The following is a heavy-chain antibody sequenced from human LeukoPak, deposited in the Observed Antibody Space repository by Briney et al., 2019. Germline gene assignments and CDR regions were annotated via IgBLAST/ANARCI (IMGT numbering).Heavy chain of an antibody. CDR2: ICPGDSDT. D-gene: IGHD6-25*01. CDR1: GYNFFAYC. CDR3: ARVAYGSGWTPLRS. J-gene: IGHJ4*02. Sequence: GESLKIFCQGSGYNFFAYCIGWVRQMPGEGLEWMAIICPGDSDTKYSPSFQGQVTVSADKSVSTAYLQWRSLQASDTAIYYCARVAYGSGWTPLRSWGQGTRVIVSS. V-gene: IGHV5-51*01.